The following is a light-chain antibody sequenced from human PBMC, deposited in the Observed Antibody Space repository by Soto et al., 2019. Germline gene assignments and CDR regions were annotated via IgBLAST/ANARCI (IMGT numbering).Light chain of an antibody. J-gene: IGKJ4*01. Sequence: EIVMTQSPSTLSASPGERATLSCRASQSVSSNLAWYQQKPGQAPRLLIYGASTRATGIPARFSGSGSGTEFTLTISSLQSEDFAVYYCQQYNNWPALTFGGGTKVDIK. CDR1: QSVSSN. CDR2: GAS. CDR3: QQYNNWPALT. V-gene: IGKV3-15*01.